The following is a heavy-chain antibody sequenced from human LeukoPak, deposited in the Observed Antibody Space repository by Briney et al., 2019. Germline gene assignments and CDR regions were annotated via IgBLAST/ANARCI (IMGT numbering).Heavy chain of an antibody. Sequence: SETLSLTCTISGGPIGPFFWTWIRQSAGKGLECIGRVSASWKSYYNPALKSRLTMSLDESKNQFSLRLNSVTAADTAVYYCARGLRVAVAGYYFDSWGQGILVTVPS. V-gene: IGHV4-4*07. CDR1: GGPIGPFF. CDR2: VSASWKS. D-gene: IGHD6-19*01. J-gene: IGHJ4*02. CDR3: ARGLRVAVAGYYFDS.